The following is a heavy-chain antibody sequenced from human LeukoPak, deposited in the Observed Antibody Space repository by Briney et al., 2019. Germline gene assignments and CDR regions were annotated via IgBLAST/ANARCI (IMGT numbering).Heavy chain of an antibody. J-gene: IGHJ4*02. V-gene: IGHV4-34*01. D-gene: IGHD6-19*01. CDR3: ARQWPQTRVVDY. CDR1: GGSFSGYY. Sequence: SETLSLTCAVYGGSFSGYYWSWFRQSPGKGLEWIGEINHSGSPHYSSSLKGRVTISVDTSKNQLSLKLRSVTAADTAVYYCARQWPQTRVVDYWGQGTLVTVSS. CDR2: INHSGSP.